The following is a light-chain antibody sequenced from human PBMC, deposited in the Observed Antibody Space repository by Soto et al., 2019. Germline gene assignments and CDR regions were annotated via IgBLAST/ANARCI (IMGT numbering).Light chain of an antibody. J-gene: IGKJ1*01. CDR3: QQRSNWPWT. CDR2: DAS. Sequence: EIVLTQSPATLSLSPGERATLSCWASQSVSSYLAWYQHKPGQAPRLLIYDASNRATGIPARFSGSGSGTDCTLTISSLEPEDCAVYYCQQRSNWPWTCGQGTKVDIK. V-gene: IGKV3-11*01. CDR1: QSVSSY.